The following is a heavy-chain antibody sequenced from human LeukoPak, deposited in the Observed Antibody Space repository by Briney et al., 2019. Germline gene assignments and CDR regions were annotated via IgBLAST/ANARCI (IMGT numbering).Heavy chain of an antibody. CDR1: GVTVSSNY. J-gene: IGHJ4*02. V-gene: IGHV3-53*01. CDR2: LYSSGTT. CDR3: ARDKTYFDY. Sequence: GGSLRLSCAASGVTVSSNYMSWVRQAPGKGLEWVSLLYSSGTTHYAGSVKGRFTISRDNSKNTLYLQMNGLRAEDTAVYYCARDKTYFDYWGRGTLVTVSS.